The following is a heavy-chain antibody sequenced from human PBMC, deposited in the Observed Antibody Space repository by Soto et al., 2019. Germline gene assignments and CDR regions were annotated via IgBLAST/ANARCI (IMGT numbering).Heavy chain of an antibody. CDR3: ARVRGGYYYDSSGYYPLDY. CDR1: GGTFSSYA. V-gene: IGHV1-69*12. Sequence: QVQLVQSGAEVKKPGSSVKVSCKASGGTFSSYAISWVRQAPGQGLEWMGGIIPIFGTANYAQKFQGRVTITADESTSTAYMELSSLRSEDTAVYYCARVRGGYYYDSSGYYPLDYWGQGTLVTVSS. D-gene: IGHD3-22*01. CDR2: IIPIFGTA. J-gene: IGHJ4*02.